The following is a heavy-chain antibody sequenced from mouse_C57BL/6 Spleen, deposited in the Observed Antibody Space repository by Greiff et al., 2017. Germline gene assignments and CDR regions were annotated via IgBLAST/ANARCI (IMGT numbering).Heavy chain of an antibody. CDR1: GYTFTSCW. CDR3: ARPHGSSGDYFDY. J-gene: IGHJ2*01. CDR2: IDPSDSYT. Sequence: QVQLKQPGAELVMPGASVKLSCKASGYTFTSCWMHWVKQRPGQGLEWIGEIDPSDSYTNYNQKFKGKSTLTVDKSSSTAYMQLSSLTSEDSAVYYCARPHGSSGDYFDYWGQGTTLTVSS. V-gene: IGHV1-69*01. D-gene: IGHD1-1*01.